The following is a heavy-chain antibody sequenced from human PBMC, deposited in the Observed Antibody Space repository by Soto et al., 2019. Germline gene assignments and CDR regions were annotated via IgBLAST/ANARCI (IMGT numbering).Heavy chain of an antibody. V-gene: IGHV3-53*01. Sequence: GGSLRLSCAASGFTVSSNYMSWCRQAPGKGLEWVSVIYSGGSTYYADSVKGRFTISRDNSKNTLYLQMNSLRAEDTAVYYCASPSPGGGYYYYGMDVWGQGTTVTVSS. D-gene: IGHD3-10*01. CDR3: ASPSPGGGYYYYGMDV. CDR2: IYSGGST. J-gene: IGHJ6*02. CDR1: GFTVSSNY.